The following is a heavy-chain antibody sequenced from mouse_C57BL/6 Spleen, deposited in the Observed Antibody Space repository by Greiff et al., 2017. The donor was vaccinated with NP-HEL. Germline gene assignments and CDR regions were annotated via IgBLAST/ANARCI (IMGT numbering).Heavy chain of an antibody. CDR3: ARYSTTVAGYYAMDY. J-gene: IGHJ4*01. Sequence: EVKLVESGGGLVQPGGSLSLSCAASGFTFTDYYMSWVRQPPGKALEWLGFIRNKANGYTTEYSASVKGRFTISRDNSQSIIYLQMNALRAEDSATYYCARYSTTVAGYYAMDYWGQGTSVTVSS. CDR1: GFTFTDYY. CDR2: IRNKANGYTT. D-gene: IGHD1-1*01. V-gene: IGHV7-3*01.